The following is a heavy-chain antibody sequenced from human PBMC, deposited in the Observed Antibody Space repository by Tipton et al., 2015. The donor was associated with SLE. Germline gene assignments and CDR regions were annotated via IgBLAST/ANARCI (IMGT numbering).Heavy chain of an antibody. CDR2: IYYSGST. CDR3: ARRVRKDYYYYMDV. J-gene: IGHJ6*03. D-gene: IGHD1-1*01. V-gene: IGHV4-59*01. Sequence: TLSLTCTVSGGSISSYYWSWIRQPPGKGLEWIGYIYYSGSTNYNPSLKSRVTISVDTSKNQFSLKLSSVTAADTAVYYCARRVRKDYYYYMDVWGKGTTVTVSS. CDR1: GGSISSYY.